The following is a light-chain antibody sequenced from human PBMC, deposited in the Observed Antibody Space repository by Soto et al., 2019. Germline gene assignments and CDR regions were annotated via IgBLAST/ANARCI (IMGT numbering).Light chain of an antibody. CDR3: QQFDSYGFT. J-gene: IGKJ3*01. V-gene: IGKV1-13*02. CDR2: DAS. Sequence: AIQLTQSPSSLSASIGDRVTITCRASQGISRALAWYQQKPGKVPKLLIYDASSLESGVQSRFSGSGSGTDFTLTISSLQPDDFATYYCQQFDSYGFTFGPGTKVDIK. CDR1: QGISRA.